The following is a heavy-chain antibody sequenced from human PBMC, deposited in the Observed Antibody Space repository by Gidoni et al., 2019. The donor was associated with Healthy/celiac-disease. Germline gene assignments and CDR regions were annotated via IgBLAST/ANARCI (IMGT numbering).Heavy chain of an antibody. CDR2: IIPIFGTA. CDR3: ARDGLERGYFDY. Sequence: VQLVPSVAEVKKPGSSVKVSCKASGGTFRSYAISWVRQAPGQGLEWMGGIIPIFGTANYAQKFQGRVTITADESTSTAYMELSSLRSEDTAVYYCARDGLERGYFDYWGQGTLVTVSS. D-gene: IGHD1-1*01. V-gene: IGHV1-69*01. CDR1: GGTFRSYA. J-gene: IGHJ4*02.